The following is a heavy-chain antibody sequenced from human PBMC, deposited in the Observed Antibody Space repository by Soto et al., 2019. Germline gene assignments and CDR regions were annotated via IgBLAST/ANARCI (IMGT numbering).Heavy chain of an antibody. CDR1: GGPLSGGSFSAYY. V-gene: IGHV4-34*01. CDR3: ARYDCTTGVCNFDY. CDR2: IDHSGRT. Sequence: SETLSLTCAVYGGPLSGGSFSAYYWSWIRQPPGKGLEWIGEIDHSGRTKYNPSLKSRVTLSVDTSKNQFSLILSSVTAADTAVYYCARYDCTTGVCNFDYWGQGSLVTVSS. D-gene: IGHD2-8*01. J-gene: IGHJ4*02.